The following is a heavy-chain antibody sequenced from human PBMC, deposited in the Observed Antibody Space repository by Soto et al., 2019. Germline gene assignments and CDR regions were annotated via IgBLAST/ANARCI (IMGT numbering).Heavy chain of an antibody. CDR2: ISSSGTTI. V-gene: IGHV3-11*01. J-gene: IGHJ4*02. Sequence: GGSLRLSCAASGFTFSDDFMTWIRQAPGKGLEWVSYISSSGTTIFYADSVQGRFTISRDNAKKSLYLEINSLRAEDTAVYYCARDCGRRYSGFDSWGQGTLVTVSS. D-gene: IGHD2-15*01. CDR3: ARDCGRRYSGFDS. CDR1: GFTFSDDF.